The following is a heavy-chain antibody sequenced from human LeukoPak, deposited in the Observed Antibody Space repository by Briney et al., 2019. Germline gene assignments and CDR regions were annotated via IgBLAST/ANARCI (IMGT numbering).Heavy chain of an antibody. CDR3: ARAYYYDSSGYYYWFDP. D-gene: IGHD3-22*01. Sequence: GGSLRLSCAASGFTFSSYSMNWVRQAPGKGLEWVSYISSSSSTIYYADSVKGRFTISRDNAKNSLYLQMNSLRAEDTAVYYCARAYYYDSSGYYYWFDPWGQGTLVTVSS. V-gene: IGHV3-48*01. CDR1: GFTFSSYS. CDR2: ISSSSSTI. J-gene: IGHJ5*02.